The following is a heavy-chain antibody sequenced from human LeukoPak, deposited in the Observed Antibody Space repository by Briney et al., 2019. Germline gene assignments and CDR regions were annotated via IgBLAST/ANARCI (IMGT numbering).Heavy chain of an antibody. CDR2: IYTDGST. D-gene: IGHD3-10*01. CDR3: ARDGLLWFGESYYFDY. V-gene: IGHV3-66*01. CDR1: GFTVSTKY. Sequence: GGSLRLSCAVSGFTVSTKYMSWVRQAPGKGLEWVSVIYTDGSTYYADSVKGRFTISRDNSKNTLYLQMNSLRAEDTAVYYCARDGLLWFGESYYFDYWGQGTLVTVSS. J-gene: IGHJ4*02.